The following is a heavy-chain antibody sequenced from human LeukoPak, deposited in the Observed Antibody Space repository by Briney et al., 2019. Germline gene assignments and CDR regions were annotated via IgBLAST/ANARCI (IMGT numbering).Heavy chain of an antibody. CDR1: GYTLITYG. D-gene: IGHD6-19*01. CDR2: ISAYNGNT. J-gene: IGHJ4*02. CDR3: ASGVSSGWYGDY. V-gene: IGHV1-18*01. Sequence: ASVKVSCKASGYTLITYGISWVRQAPGQGLEWMGWISAYNGNTNYAQKLQGRVTMTTDTSTSTAYMELRSLRSDDTAVYYCASGVSSGWYGDYWGQGTLVTVSS.